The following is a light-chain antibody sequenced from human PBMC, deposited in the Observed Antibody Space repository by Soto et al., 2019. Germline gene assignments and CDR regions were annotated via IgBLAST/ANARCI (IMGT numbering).Light chain of an antibody. J-gene: IGKJ1*01. CDR2: GAS. Sequence: ELVMTQSPATLSVSPGERATLSCRASQSVSSNLAWYQQKPCHAPRPLIYGASPMATGIPARFSGSGSGTEFTLTISSLQSEDFAVYYCQQYNNWPPWTFGQGTKVEIK. V-gene: IGKV3-15*01. CDR1: QSVSSN. CDR3: QQYNNWPPWT.